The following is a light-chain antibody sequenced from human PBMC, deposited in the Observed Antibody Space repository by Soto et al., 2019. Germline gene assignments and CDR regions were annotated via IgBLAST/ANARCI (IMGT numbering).Light chain of an antibody. V-gene: IGKV1-5*01. CDR1: QTISDS. CDR2: DVS. Sequence: DIQMTQSPSALSASVGDRVTITCRASQTISDSLAWYQQKPGKAPDLLISDVSNLERGVASRFSGRRSGTEFTLTISSMQPDDFATYYCQQYHGYSRTVGQGTKVEI. CDR3: QQYHGYSRT. J-gene: IGKJ1*01.